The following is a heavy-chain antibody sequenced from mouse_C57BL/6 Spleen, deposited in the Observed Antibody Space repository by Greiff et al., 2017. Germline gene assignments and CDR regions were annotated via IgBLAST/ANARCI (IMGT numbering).Heavy chain of an antibody. D-gene: IGHD3-2*02. CDR3: ARLDSSGLNY. CDR1: GFTFSSYG. V-gene: IGHV5-6*01. J-gene: IGHJ4*01. Sequence: EVKVVESGGDLVKPGGSLKLSCAASGFTFSSYGMSWVRQTPDKRLEWVATISSGGSYTYYPDSVKGRFTISRDNAKNTLYLQMSSLKSEDTAMYYCARLDSSGLNYWGQGTSVTVSS. CDR2: ISSGGSYT.